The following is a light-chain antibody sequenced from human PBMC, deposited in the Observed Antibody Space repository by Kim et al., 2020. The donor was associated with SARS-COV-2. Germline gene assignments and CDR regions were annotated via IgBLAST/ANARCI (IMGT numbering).Light chain of an antibody. Sequence: SYELTQPPSVSVSPGQTASITCSGNKLGDKFASWYQQKPGQSPVLVIYENKKRPSGIPERFSGTNSGITATLTISGTQAMDEADYYCQAWDSTTAVVFGGGTKLTVL. CDR2: ENK. J-gene: IGLJ2*01. CDR1: KLGDKF. CDR3: QAWDSTTAVV. V-gene: IGLV3-1*01.